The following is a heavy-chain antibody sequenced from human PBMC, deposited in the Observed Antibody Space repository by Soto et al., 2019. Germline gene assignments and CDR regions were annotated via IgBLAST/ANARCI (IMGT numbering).Heavy chain of an antibody. Sequence: EVQLVESGGGLIQPGGSLRLSCAASGFTVSSHYMSWVRQAPGKGLEWVSVIYSGGSTYYADSVKGRFTISRDNSKNTLYLQMNSLGAEDTAVYYCAKALTTSAWGHFDSWGQGTLVTVSS. J-gene: IGHJ4*02. V-gene: IGHV3-53*01. CDR2: IYSGGST. CDR1: GFTVSSHY. D-gene: IGHD4-17*01. CDR3: AKALTTSAWGHFDS.